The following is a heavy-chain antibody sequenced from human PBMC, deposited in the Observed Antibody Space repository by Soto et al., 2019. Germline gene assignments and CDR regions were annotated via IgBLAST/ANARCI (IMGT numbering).Heavy chain of an antibody. V-gene: IGHV2-5*01. Sequence: GSGATLVNPTQTLTLTCTFSGFSLSTNEVGVGWIRQPPGKALEWLALIYWNDDKRYSPSLRSRLTITKDTSKSQVVLTMTNMDPVDTATYYCAHSIKGYCSSTSCLTPFDYWGQGTLVTVSS. CDR1: GFSLSTNEVG. CDR2: IYWNDDK. D-gene: IGHD2-2*01. CDR3: AHSIKGYCSSTSCLTPFDY. J-gene: IGHJ4*02.